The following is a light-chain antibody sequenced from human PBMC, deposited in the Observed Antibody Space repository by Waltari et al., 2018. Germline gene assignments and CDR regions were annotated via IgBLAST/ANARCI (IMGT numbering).Light chain of an antibody. J-gene: IGKJ2*01. CDR1: QSVASK. CDR2: CVS. Sequence: ETVMTQSPATLSVSPGDRVTLSCRASQSVASKVSWYQQKPGQVPRLPLYCVSTRATGVPARFSGSGSGTEFTLSISSLQSEDFAVYFCDQYFYWPYTFGQGTKLELK. CDR3: DQYFYWPYT. V-gene: IGKV3-15*01.